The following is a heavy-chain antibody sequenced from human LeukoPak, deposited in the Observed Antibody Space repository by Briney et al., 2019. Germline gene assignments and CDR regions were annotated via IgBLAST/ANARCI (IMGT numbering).Heavy chain of an antibody. CDR1: GYTFTGYY. CDR3: ARGFYGSGSSYYYYYYMDV. V-gene: IGHV1-2*02. Sequence: GASVKVSCKASGYTFTGYYMHWVRQAPGQGLEWMGWINPNSGGTNYAQKFQGRVTMTRDTSISTAYMELSRLRSDDTAVYYCARGFYGSGSSYYYYYYMDVWGKGTTVTVSS. J-gene: IGHJ6*03. D-gene: IGHD3-10*01. CDR2: INPNSGGT.